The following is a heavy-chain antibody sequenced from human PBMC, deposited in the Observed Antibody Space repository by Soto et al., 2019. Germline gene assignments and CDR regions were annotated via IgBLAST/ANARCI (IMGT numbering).Heavy chain of an antibody. V-gene: IGHV4-59*01. D-gene: IGHD6-19*01. CDR3: ARGGITVAGLHYFDY. J-gene: IGHJ4*02. CDR1: GGSISSYY. Sequence: QVQLQASGQGLVKPSETLSLTCTVSGGSISSYYWSWIRQPPGKGLEWIGYIYDSGNTNYNPSLKSRDTISKDTSKNQFFLKLSSVTAEDTAVYCCARGGITVAGLHYFDYWGQGTLVTVFS. CDR2: IYDSGNT.